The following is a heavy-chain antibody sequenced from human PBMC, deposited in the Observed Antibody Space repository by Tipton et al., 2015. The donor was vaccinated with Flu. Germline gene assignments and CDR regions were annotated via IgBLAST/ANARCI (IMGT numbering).Heavy chain of an antibody. CDR2: IYTSGST. CDR3: ARAGWLLPFDY. J-gene: IGHJ4*02. Sequence: TLSLTCTVSGGSISSGSYYWSWIRQPAGKGLVWIGRIYTSGSTNYNPSLKSRVTISVDTSKNQFSLKLSSVTAADTAVYYCARAGWLLPFDYWGQGTLVTVSS. CDR1: GGSISSGSYY. D-gene: IGHD3-22*01. V-gene: IGHV4-61*02.